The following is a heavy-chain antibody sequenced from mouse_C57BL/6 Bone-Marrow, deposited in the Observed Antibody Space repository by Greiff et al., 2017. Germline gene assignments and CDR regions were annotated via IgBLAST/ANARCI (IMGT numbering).Heavy chain of an antibody. Sequence: VQLQQSGAELARPGASVKMSCKASGYTFTSYTMHWVKQRPGQGLEWIGYINPSSGYTKYNQKFKDKATLTADKSSSTAYMQLSSLTSEDSAVYYCARRGGDWYCDVWGTGTTVTVSS. CDR2: INPSSGYT. CDR3: ARRGGDWYCDV. V-gene: IGHV1-4*01. CDR1: GYTFTSYT. J-gene: IGHJ1*03.